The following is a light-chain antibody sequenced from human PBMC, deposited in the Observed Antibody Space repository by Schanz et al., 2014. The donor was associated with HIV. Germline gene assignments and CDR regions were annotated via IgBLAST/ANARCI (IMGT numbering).Light chain of an antibody. CDR1: SSDVGGYNY. J-gene: IGLJ3*02. V-gene: IGLV2-11*01. Sequence: QSALTQPRSVSGSPGQSVAISCTGTSSDVGGYNYVSWYQQHPGKAPKLMIYDVTKRPSGVPDRFSGSKSGNTASLTVSGLQAEDEADYYCSSYAATNNLWVFGGGTKLTVL. CDR3: SSYAATNNLWV. CDR2: DVT.